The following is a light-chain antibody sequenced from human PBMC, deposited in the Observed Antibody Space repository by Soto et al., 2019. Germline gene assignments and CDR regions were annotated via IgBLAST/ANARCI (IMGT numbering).Light chain of an antibody. V-gene: IGKV3-15*01. CDR3: QQRQHWPPIT. Sequence: IVMTQSADTLSVSPGEGATLSCRVSQSIRSNLAWYQQRPGQAPRLLMYGASTRADGIPARFTGSGSGTEFTLTISSLEPEDFAVYYCQQRQHWPPITFGQGTRLEIK. J-gene: IGKJ5*01. CDR2: GAS. CDR1: QSIRSN.